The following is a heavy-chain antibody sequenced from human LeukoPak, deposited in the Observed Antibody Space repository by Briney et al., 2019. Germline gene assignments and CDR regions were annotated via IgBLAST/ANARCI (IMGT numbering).Heavy chain of an antibody. J-gene: IGHJ4*02. D-gene: IGHD3-22*01. CDR1: GGSISSYY. CDR2: IYYSGST. V-gene: IGHV4-59*08. CDR3: ARHSGYYYDSSGYELDY. Sequence: SETLSLTWTVSGGSISSYYWSWIRQPPGKGLEWIGYIYYSGSTNYNPSLKSRVTISVDTSKNQFSLKLSSVTAADTAVYYCARHSGYYYDSSGYELDYWGQGTLVTVSS.